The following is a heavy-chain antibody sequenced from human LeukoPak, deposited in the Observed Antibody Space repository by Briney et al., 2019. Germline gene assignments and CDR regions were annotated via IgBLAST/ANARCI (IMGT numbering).Heavy chain of an antibody. J-gene: IGHJ3*02. CDR1: GASVSSSNYY. Sequence: SETLSLTCTVSGASVSSSNYYWGWIRQPPVKGLEWVGSVYYTGSTYHNPSLKGRVTMSIDTSRNQFSLKLSSVTAADTAMYYCAREDSGISDNAFDIWGQGTMVTISS. V-gene: IGHV4-39*07. CDR2: VYYTGST. D-gene: IGHD1-26*01. CDR3: AREDSGISDNAFDI.